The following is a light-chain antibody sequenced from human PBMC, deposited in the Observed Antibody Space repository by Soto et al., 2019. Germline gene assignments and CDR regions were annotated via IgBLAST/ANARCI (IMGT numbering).Light chain of an antibody. CDR3: QQRSSTPIS. CDR2: DAS. V-gene: IGKV3-11*01. Sequence: EIVLTQSPATLSLSPGERATLSCRASQSVSSYLAWYQQKPGQAPRLLIYDASNRATGIPARFSGSGSGTDFTLTISTLELEDVAVYDWQQRSSTPISFGQGTRREIK. J-gene: IGKJ5*01. CDR1: QSVSSY.